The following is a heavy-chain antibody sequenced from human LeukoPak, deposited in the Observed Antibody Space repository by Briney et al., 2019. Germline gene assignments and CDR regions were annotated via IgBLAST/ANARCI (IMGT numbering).Heavy chain of an antibody. CDR3: ARDSAGNDY. D-gene: IGHD6-13*01. CDR2: IKQDGREK. Sequence: GGSLRLSCEASGFTFSRMSWVRQAPGKGLEWVANIKQDGREKYYVDSVKGRFTISRDNAKNSLYLQMNSLRAEDTAMYYCARDSAGNDYWGQGTLVTVSS. CDR1: GFTFSR. J-gene: IGHJ4*02. V-gene: IGHV3-7*01.